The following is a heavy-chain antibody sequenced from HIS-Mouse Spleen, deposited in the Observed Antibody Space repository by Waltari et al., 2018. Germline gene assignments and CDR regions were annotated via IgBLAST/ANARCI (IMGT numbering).Heavy chain of an antibody. J-gene: IGHJ2*01. CDR2: INYSGIT. V-gene: IGHV4-39*07. CDR3: AREIPYSSSWYDWYFDL. D-gene: IGHD6-13*01. Sequence: QLQLQESGPGLVKPSETLSLTCTVSGGSISSSSYYWGCVRQPPGKGLEWIGRINYSGITYSNPSLKSRVTISVDPSKNQFSLKLSSVTAADTAVYYCAREIPYSSSWYDWYFDLWGRGTLVTVSS. CDR1: GGSISSSSYY.